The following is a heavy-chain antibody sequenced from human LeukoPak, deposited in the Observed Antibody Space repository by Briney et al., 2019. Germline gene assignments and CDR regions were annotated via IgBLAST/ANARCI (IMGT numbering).Heavy chain of an antibody. D-gene: IGHD2/OR15-2a*01. CDR1: GYTLTELS. Sequence: GASVKVSCKVSGYTLTELSMHWVRQARGKGLEWMGGFDPEDGETIYAQKFQGRVTMTEDTSTDTVYMELSSLRSEDTAVYYCATGGNIRAKYYYGMDVWGQGTTVTVSS. CDR3: ATGGNIRAKYYYGMDV. J-gene: IGHJ6*02. V-gene: IGHV1-24*01. CDR2: FDPEDGET.